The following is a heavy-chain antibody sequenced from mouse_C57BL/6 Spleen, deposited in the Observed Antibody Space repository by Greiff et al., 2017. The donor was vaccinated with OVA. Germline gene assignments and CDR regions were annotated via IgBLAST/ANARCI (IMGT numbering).Heavy chain of an antibody. D-gene: IGHD4-1*01. CDR1: GFTFSSYG. CDR2: ISSGGSYT. V-gene: IGHV5-6*01. CDR3: AGQGNWADY. J-gene: IGHJ2*01. Sequence: EVKVVESGGDLVKPGGSLKLSCAASGFTFSSYGMSWVRQTPDERLGWVATISSGGSYTYYPDSVKGRFTISRDNAKNTLYLQMSSLKSEDTAMYYCAGQGNWADYWGQGTTLTVSS.